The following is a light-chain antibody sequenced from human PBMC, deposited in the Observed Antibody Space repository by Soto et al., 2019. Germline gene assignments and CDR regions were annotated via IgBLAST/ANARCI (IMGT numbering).Light chain of an antibody. CDR2: DAS. Sequence: DIQMTQSPSTLSASVGDRVTITCRASQSINIWLAWYQQKAGKAPKLLIYDASTLENSVPLRFSGSGSGTEFTLTTSGLQPDHFATYYCQQYNSYSYTFGQGTTLEIK. V-gene: IGKV1-5*01. J-gene: IGKJ2*01. CDR1: QSINIW. CDR3: QQYNSYSYT.